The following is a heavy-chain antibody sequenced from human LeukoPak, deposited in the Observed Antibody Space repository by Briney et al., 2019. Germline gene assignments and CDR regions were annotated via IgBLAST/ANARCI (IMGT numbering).Heavy chain of an antibody. CDR1: GGSFSGYY. CDR3: ARGSAYYDFPWANYYYYMDV. D-gene: IGHD3-3*01. Sequence: SETLSLTCAVYGGSFSGYYWSWIRQPPGKGLEWIGEINLSGSTNYNPSRKRPITISAYTSKHQFSLKLSSLTPADTAVCYCARGSAYYDFPWANYYYYMDVWGKGTPVTVSS. J-gene: IGHJ6*03. V-gene: IGHV4-34*01. CDR2: INLSGST.